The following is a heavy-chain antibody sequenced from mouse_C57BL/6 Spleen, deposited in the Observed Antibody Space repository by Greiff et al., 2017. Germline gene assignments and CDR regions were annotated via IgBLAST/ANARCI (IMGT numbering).Heavy chain of an antibody. CDR2: IDPHSGGT. J-gene: IGHJ1*03. Sequence: QVQLQQPGAELVKPGASVKLSCKASGYTFTSYWMHWVKQRPGRGLEWIGRIDPHSGGTKYNEKFKSKATLTVDKPSSTAYMQLSSRTSEDSAVYYCARDSNYWYFDVWGTGTTVTVSS. D-gene: IGHD2-5*01. CDR1: GYTFTSYW. V-gene: IGHV1-72*01. CDR3: ARDSNYWYFDV.